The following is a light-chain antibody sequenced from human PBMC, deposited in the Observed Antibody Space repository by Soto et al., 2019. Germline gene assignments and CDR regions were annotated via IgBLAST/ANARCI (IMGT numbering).Light chain of an antibody. J-gene: IGLJ1*01. CDR1: SSDVGGYNY. CDR2: DVS. CDR3: CSYAGSYKVYV. Sequence: HSALTQPRSVSGSPGQSVTISCTGTSSDVGGYNYVSWYQQHPGKAPKLMIYDVSKRPSGVPDRFSGSKSGNTASLTISGLQAEDEADYYCCSYAGSYKVYVFGTGTKLTVL. V-gene: IGLV2-11*01.